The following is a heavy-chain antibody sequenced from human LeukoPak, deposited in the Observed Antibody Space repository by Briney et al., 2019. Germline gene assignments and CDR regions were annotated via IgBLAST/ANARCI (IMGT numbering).Heavy chain of an antibody. J-gene: IGHJ4*02. CDR1: GGSISTTSYY. D-gene: IGHD3-16*01. CDR3: AREGSYGYTFDY. V-gene: IGHV4-39*02. Sequence: SETLSLTCTVSGGSISTTSYYWGWIRQPPGTGLEWIGSIYYSGSTYYNPSLKSRVTISVHTSKNQFSLKLNSVTAADTAVYFCAREGSYGYTFDYWGQGTLVTVSS. CDR2: IYYSGST.